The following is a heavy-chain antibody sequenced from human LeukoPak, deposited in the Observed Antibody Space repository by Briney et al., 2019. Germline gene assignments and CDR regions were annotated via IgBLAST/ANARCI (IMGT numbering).Heavy chain of an antibody. J-gene: IGHJ4*02. CDR2: ISSSSSAI. Sequence: GGSLRLSCAASGFTFSSYSMNWVRQAPGKELEWISYISSSSSAIYYADSVKGRFTISRDNAKNSLYLQMNSLRDEDTAVYYCVRDRFYSLDYWGQGTLVTVSS. V-gene: IGHV3-48*02. D-gene: IGHD2-15*01. CDR1: GFTFSSYS. CDR3: VRDRFYSLDY.